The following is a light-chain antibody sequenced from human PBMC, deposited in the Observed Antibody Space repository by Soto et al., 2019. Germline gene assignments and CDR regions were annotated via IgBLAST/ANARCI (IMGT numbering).Light chain of an antibody. V-gene: IGKV3-15*01. CDR3: QQYNNWPYT. CDR1: QSVSSN. Sequence: EIVMTQSPATLTVSPGERAALSCRASQSVSSNFAWYQQKPGQAPRLLIYGASSRATGTPARFSCSGSGTEFTLTFSSLQSEDFAVYYCQQYNNWPYTFGLGSKLEMK. CDR2: GAS. J-gene: IGKJ2*01.